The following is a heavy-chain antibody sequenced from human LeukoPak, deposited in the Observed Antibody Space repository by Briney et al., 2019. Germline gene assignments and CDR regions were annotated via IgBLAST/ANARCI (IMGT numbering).Heavy chain of an antibody. CDR1: GGSISSYY. Sequence: SETLSLTCTVSGGSISSYYWSWIRQPPGKGLEWIGYIYYSGSTNYNPSLKSRVTISVDTSKNQFSLKLSSVTAADTAVYYCATPNRYSSSWGTGGGAFDIWAKGQWSPSLQ. J-gene: IGHJ3*02. V-gene: IGHV4-59*01. CDR3: ATPNRYSSSWGTGGGAFDI. CDR2: IYYSGST. D-gene: IGHD6-13*01.